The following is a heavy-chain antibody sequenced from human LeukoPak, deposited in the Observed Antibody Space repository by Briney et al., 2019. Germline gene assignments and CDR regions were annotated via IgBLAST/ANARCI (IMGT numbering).Heavy chain of an antibody. J-gene: IGHJ4*02. D-gene: IGHD2-21*01. Sequence: GGSLRLSCAASGFTFSNYGMHWVRQAPGKGPEWVAIVSRDGRSKYYADSVKGRFTTSRDNSKNMLDLQMNSLRAEDTAVYHCVKEYSSYYFDNWGQGTLVTVSS. CDR2: VSRDGRSK. CDR3: VKEYSSYYFDN. V-gene: IGHV3-30*18. CDR1: GFTFSNYG.